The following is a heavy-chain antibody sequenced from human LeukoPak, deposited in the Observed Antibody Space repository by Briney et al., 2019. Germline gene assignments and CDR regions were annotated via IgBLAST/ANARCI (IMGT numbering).Heavy chain of an antibody. V-gene: IGHV3-23*01. CDR3: AKAPLSGIVVDFDY. CDR2: ISGSGGST. CDR1: AFTFSSYA. Sequence: GGSLRLSCAASAFTFSSYAMSWVRQAPGKGLEWVSAISGSGGSTYYADSVKGRFTISRDNSKNTLYLQMNSLRAEDTAVYYCAKAPLSGIVVDFDYWGQGTLVTVSS. J-gene: IGHJ4*02. D-gene: IGHD2-2*01.